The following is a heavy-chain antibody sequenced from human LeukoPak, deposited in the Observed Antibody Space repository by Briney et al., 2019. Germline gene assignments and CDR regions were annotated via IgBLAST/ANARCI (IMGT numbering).Heavy chain of an antibody. Sequence: SETLSLTCTVSGGSISSYYWGWIRQPPGKGLEWIGSIYHSGSTYYNPSLKSRVTISVDTSKNQFSLKLSSVTAADTAVYYCARVFDSGSQAYFYYMDVWGKGTTVTISS. V-gene: IGHV4-39*07. CDR1: GGSISSYY. D-gene: IGHD3-10*01. J-gene: IGHJ6*03. CDR2: IYHSGST. CDR3: ARVFDSGSQAYFYYMDV.